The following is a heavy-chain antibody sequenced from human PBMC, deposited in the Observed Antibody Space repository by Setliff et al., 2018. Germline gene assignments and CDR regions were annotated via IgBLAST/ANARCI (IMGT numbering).Heavy chain of an antibody. CDR1: GGSISSSNW. D-gene: IGHD3-10*01. CDR2: IYYSGST. Sequence: SETLSLTCAVSGGSISSSNWWSWVRQPPGKGLEWIGSIYYSGSTYYNPSLKSRVTISVDTSKNQFSLKLNSVTAADTAVYYCARSGDYGSGRLSPWGQGTLVTVSS. CDR3: ARSGDYGSGRLSP. V-gene: IGHV4-39*01. J-gene: IGHJ5*02.